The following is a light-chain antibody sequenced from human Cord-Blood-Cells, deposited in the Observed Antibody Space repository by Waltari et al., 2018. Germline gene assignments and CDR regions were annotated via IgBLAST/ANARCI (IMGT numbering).Light chain of an antibody. J-gene: IGKJ2*01. CDR3: MQGTHWPPDT. CDR1: QSLVHSDGNTY. CDR2: KVS. Sequence: DVVMTQSPLSLPVTLGQPASISCRSSQSLVHSDGNTYLNWFQQRPGQSPRRLSYKVSNRDSGVPDRFSGSGSGTDFTLKISRVEAEDVGVYYCMQGTHWPPDTFGQGTKLEIK. V-gene: IGKV2-30*02.